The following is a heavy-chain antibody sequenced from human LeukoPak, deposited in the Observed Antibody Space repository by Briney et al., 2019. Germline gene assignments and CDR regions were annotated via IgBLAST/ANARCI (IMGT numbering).Heavy chain of an antibody. CDR1: GGTFSSYV. CDR2: ISAYNGNT. J-gene: IGHJ4*02. V-gene: IGHV1-18*01. CDR3: ARASTYSSYDY. D-gene: IGHD6-6*01. Sequence: ASVKVSCKASGGTFSSYVFTWVRQAPGQGLEWMGWISAYNGNTNYAQKLQGRVTMTTDTSTSTAYMELRSLRSDDTAVYYCARASTYSSYDYWGQGTLVTVSS.